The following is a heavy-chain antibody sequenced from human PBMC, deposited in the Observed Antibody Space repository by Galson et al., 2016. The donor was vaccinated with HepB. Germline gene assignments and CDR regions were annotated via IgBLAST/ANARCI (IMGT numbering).Heavy chain of an antibody. J-gene: IGHJ6*02. CDR1: GFTFSTYG. CDR3: ARDSGRYGIDV. Sequence: SLRLSCAVSGFTFSTYGMHWVRQAPGKGLEWVAVIWYDGSRKYYGDSVRGRFTIPRDDSKDMLYLQMNSLRVEDTALYYCARDSGRYGIDVWGQGTTVTVSS. D-gene: IGHD1-26*01. V-gene: IGHV3-33*01. CDR2: IWYDGSRK.